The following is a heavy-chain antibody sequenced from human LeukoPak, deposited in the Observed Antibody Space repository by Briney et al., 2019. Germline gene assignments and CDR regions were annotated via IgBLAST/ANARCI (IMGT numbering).Heavy chain of an antibody. Sequence: ASVKVSCKASGYTFTSYGISWVRQAPGQGLEGMGWISAYNGNTNYAQKLQGRVGMTTDTSTSTAYMELRSLRSDDTAVYYCARALGGYDSSGYYVWGQGTLVTVSS. CDR2: ISAYNGNT. J-gene: IGHJ4*02. CDR1: GYTFTSYG. CDR3: ARALGGYDSSGYYV. V-gene: IGHV1-18*01. D-gene: IGHD3-22*01.